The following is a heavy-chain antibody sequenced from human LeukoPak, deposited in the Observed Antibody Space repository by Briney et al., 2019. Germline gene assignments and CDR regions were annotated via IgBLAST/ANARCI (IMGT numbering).Heavy chain of an antibody. D-gene: IGHD3-22*01. CDR3: AREVRAYDSSGYYLDY. Sequence: GGSLRLSCAASGFTFSDYYMGWVRQAPGKGREWVSYISSSGSTIYYADSVRGRFTISRDNAKNSLYLQMNSLRAEDTAVYYCAREVRAYDSSGYYLDYWGQGTLVTVSS. CDR1: GFTFSDYY. V-gene: IGHV3-11*01. CDR2: ISSSGSTI. J-gene: IGHJ4*02.